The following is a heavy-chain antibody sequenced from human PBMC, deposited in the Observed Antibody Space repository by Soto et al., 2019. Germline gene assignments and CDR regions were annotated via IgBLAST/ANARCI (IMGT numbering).Heavy chain of an antibody. Sequence: QVQLVQSGAEVKKPGASVKVSCKASGYTFTSYYMHWVRQAPGQGLEWMGIINPSGGSTTYAQKCQGRVTMTRDTSTSTVYMELSSLRSEDTAVYYCTRVYCSGGGCYSIDYWGQGTLVTVSS. CDR1: GYTFTSYY. J-gene: IGHJ4*02. CDR2: INPSGGST. V-gene: IGHV1-46*03. D-gene: IGHD2-15*01. CDR3: TRVYCSGGGCYSIDY.